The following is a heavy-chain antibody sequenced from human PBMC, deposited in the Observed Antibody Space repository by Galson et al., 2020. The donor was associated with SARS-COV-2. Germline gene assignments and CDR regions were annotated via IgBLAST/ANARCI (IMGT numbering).Heavy chain of an antibody. D-gene: IGHD3-16*01. Sequence: SETLSLTCTVSGGSITTSTYYWGWIRKPPGKGLEWIGTIYSSGSPDYNPSLKSRVTISLDTSKNQFSLKVTSVTAADTAVYYCARVVSWFDPWGQGTLVTVSS. J-gene: IGHJ5*02. V-gene: IGHV4-39*07. CDR3: ARVVSWFDP. CDR1: GGSITTSTYY. CDR2: IYSSGSP.